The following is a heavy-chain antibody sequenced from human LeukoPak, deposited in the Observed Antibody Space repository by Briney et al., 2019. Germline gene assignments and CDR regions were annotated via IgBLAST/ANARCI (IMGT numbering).Heavy chain of an antibody. CDR1: GLTFSSYA. D-gene: IGHD3-22*01. CDR3: AKDDSQHYYDSSGYYVFDY. Sequence: GGSLRLSCAASGLTFSSYAMSWVRQAPGKGLEWVSAISGSGGSTYYADSVKGRFTISRDNSKNTLYLQMNSLRAEDTAVYYCAKDDSQHYYDSSGYYVFDYWGQGTLVTVSS. V-gene: IGHV3-23*01. CDR2: ISGSGGST. J-gene: IGHJ4*02.